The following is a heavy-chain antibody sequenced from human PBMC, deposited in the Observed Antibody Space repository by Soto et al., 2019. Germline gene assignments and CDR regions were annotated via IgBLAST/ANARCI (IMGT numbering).Heavy chain of an antibody. J-gene: IGHJ4*02. CDR2: IYWDDDK. D-gene: IGHD6-19*01. V-gene: IGHV2-5*02. CDR1: GFSLSSTRMA. Sequence: QITLKESGPTLVKPTQTLTLTCTFSGFSLSSTRMAVGWIRQPPGKALEWLALIYWDDDKRYSPFLKSRLTIXNXTPXNQLVLTMSNMDPVDTARYYCAHIVVAGLGYYFDYWGQGTLVTVSS. CDR3: AHIVVAGLGYYFDY.